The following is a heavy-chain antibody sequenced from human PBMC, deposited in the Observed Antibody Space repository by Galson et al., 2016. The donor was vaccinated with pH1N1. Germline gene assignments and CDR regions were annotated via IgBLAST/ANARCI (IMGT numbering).Heavy chain of an antibody. J-gene: IGHJ6*02. CDR2: VHYSGNT. D-gene: IGHD2-21*01. V-gene: IGHV4-31*03. Sequence: TLSLTCTVSGGSISGDGNYWSWVRQVPGKGLEWIGYVHYSGNTNYNPSLKSRVFSSVDTSMNQFYLRLSSVTAADTAVYYCAREDLVVGEGWDSGLDAWGQGTTVTVSS. CDR1: GGSISGDGNY. CDR3: AREDLVVGEGWDSGLDA.